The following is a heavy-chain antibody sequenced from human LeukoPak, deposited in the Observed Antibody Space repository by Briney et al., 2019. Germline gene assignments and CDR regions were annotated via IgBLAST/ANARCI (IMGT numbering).Heavy chain of an antibody. Sequence: PSETLSLTCTVSGGSISSSSYYWGWIRQPPGKGLEWIGSIYYSGSTYYNPSLKSRVTISVDTSKNQFSLKLSSVTAADTAVYYCARPMSTDQGFDPWGQGTLVTVSS. V-gene: IGHV4-39*01. CDR3: ARPMSTDQGFDP. CDR2: IYYSGST. D-gene: IGHD2-8*02. CDR1: GGSISSSSYY. J-gene: IGHJ5*02.